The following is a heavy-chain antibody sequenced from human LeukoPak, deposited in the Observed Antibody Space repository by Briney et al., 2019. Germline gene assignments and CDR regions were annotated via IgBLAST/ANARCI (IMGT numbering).Heavy chain of an antibody. J-gene: IGHJ6*02. CDR3: ARDPVGAIGYGMDV. Sequence: GGSLRLSCAASGFTFSGSAMHWVRQASGKGLEWVSVIYSGGTTYYADSVKGRFTISRDTSKNTLYLQMNSLRAEDTAVYYCARDPVGAIGYGMDVWGQGTTVTVSS. CDR2: IYSGGTT. V-gene: IGHV3-66*01. D-gene: IGHD1-26*01. CDR1: GFTFSGSA.